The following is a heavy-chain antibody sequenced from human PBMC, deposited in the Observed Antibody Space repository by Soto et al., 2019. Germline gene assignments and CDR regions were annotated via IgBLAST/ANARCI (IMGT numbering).Heavy chain of an antibody. V-gene: IGHV1-3*01. CDR1: GYTFTSYA. J-gene: IGHJ5*02. CDR3: ARVPYYYDSSGYYSNWFDP. CDR2: INAGNGNT. D-gene: IGHD3-22*01. Sequence: GASVKVSCKASGYTFTSYAMHWVRQAPGQRLEWMGWINAGNGNTKYSQKFRGRVTITRDTSASTAYMELSSLRSEDTAVYYCARVPYYYDSSGYYSNWFDPWGQGTLVTVSS.